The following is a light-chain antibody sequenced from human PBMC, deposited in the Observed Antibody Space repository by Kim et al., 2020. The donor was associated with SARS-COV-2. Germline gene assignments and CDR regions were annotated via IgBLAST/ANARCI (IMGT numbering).Light chain of an antibody. Sequence: VSPGRSPKVACSGDELPWKQVSCYQQRAGQAPLLLIYKDREGPSGIPGRFSGSSSGTTVTLTISGVQAEDDADYYCQSADGSGTYVFGTGTKVTVL. CDR3: QSADGSGTYV. CDR2: KDR. V-gene: IGLV3-25*03. J-gene: IGLJ1*01. CDR1: ELPWKQ.